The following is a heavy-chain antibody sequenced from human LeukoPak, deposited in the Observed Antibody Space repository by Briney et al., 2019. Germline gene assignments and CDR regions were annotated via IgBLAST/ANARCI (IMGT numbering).Heavy chain of an antibody. Sequence: GGSLRLSCAASGFTFSSYAMHWVRQAPGKGLEWVAVISYDGSNKYYADSVKGRFTISRDNSKNTLYLQMNSLRAEDTAVYYCAKGRDYREVGATSFDYWGQGTLVTVSS. D-gene: IGHD1-26*01. V-gene: IGHV3-30-3*01. CDR1: GFTFSSYA. J-gene: IGHJ4*02. CDR2: ISYDGSNK. CDR3: AKGRDYREVGATSFDY.